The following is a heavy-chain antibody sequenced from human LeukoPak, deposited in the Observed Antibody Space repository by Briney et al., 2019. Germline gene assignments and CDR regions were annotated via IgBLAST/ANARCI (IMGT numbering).Heavy chain of an antibody. D-gene: IGHD3-22*01. J-gene: IGHJ3*02. V-gene: IGHV4-59*08. CDR1: GGSISSYH. CDR2: IYYSGST. Sequence: SETLSLTCTVSGGSISSYHWSWIRQPPGKGLEWIGYIYYSGSTNYNPSLKSRVTISVDTSKNQFSLKLSSVTAADTAVYYCASHYDSSGYSTFSEGAFDIWGQGTMVTVSS. CDR3: ASHYDSSGYSTFSEGAFDI.